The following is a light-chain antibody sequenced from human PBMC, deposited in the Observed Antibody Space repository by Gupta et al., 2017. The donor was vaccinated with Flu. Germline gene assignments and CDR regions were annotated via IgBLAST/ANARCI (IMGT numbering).Light chain of an antibody. CDR2: DAS. CDR3: QQVNSYPLT. J-gene: IGKJ5*01. CDR1: QGISSY. Sequence: DIQLTQSPSFLSASVGDRVTITCRVSQGISSYLAWYQQKPGKAPKLLIYDASTLQSGVPSRFSGSGSGTEFTLTISSLQPEDIATYYCQQVNSYPLTFGQGTLMEIK. V-gene: IGKV1-9*01.